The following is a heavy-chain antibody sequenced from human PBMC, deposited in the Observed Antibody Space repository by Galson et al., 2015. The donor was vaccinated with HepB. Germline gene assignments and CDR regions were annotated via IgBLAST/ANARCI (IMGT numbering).Heavy chain of an antibody. CDR2: IYPGDSDT. CDR3: ARRRYITMVRGEGGDFDY. J-gene: IGHJ4*02. V-gene: IGHV5-51*01. D-gene: IGHD3-10*01. CDR1: GYSFTSYW. Sequence: QSGAEVKKPGESLKISCKGSGYSFTSYWIGWVRQMPGKGLEWMGIIYPGDSDTRYSPSFQGQVTISADKSISTAYLQWSSLKASDTAMYYFARRRYITMVRGEGGDFDYWGQGALVTVAA.